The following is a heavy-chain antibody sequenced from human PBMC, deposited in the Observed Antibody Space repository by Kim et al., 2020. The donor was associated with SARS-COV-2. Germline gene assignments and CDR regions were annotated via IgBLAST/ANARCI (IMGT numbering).Heavy chain of an antibody. V-gene: IGHV4-39*01. CDR1: GGSISSSSYY. D-gene: IGHD1-26*01. J-gene: IGHJ4*02. CDR3: ARHPPPPGELLNY. CDR2: IYYSGST. Sequence: SETLSLTCTVSGGSISSSSYYWGWIRQPPGKGLEWIGSIYYSGSTYYNPSLKSRVTISVDTSKNQFSLKLSSVTAADTAVYYCARHPPPPGELLNYWGQGTLVTVSS.